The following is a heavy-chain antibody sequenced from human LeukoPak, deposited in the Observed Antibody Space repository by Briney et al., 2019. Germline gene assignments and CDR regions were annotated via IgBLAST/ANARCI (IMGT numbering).Heavy chain of an antibody. D-gene: IGHD1-26*01. CDR3: ARARISGSYYNWFDP. J-gene: IGHJ5*02. V-gene: IGHV1-18*01. CDR1: GYTFTSYG. CDR2: ISAYNGNT. Sequence: ASVKVSCKASGYTFTSYGISWVRQAPGQGLEWMGWISAYNGNTNYAQKLQGRVTMTTDTSTSTAYMELRSLRSDDTAVYYCARARISGSYYNWFDPWGQGTLVTVSS.